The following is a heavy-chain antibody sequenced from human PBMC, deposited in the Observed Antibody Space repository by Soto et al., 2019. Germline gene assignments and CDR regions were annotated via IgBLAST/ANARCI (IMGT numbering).Heavy chain of an antibody. V-gene: IGHV1-69*01. CDR1: GDTFSSYA. J-gene: IGHJ5*02. Sequence: QVQLVQSGAEVKKPGSSVKVSCKASGDTFSSYAISWVRQAPGQGLEWMGGIIPTFDTTNYAQKFQGRVTITADESTSTAYMELSSLRSEDTGVYYCARAGDGYPLGWFDPWGQGTLVTVSS. CDR2: IIPTFDTT. CDR3: ARAGDGYPLGWFDP. D-gene: IGHD5-12*01.